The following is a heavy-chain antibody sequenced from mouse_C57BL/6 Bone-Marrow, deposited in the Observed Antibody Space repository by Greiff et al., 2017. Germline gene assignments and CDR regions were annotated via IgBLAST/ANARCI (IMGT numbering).Heavy chain of an antibody. J-gene: IGHJ2*01. CDR3: TRRLITTRRYYFDY. CDR1: GYTFTDYE. D-gene: IGHD2-4*01. Sequence: QVQLQQSGAELVRPGASVTLSCKASGYTFTDYEMHWVKQTPVHGLEWIGAIDPETGGTAYNQKFKGKAILTADKSSSTAYMELRSLTSEDSAVYYCTRRLITTRRYYFDYWGQGTTLTVSS. V-gene: IGHV1-15*01. CDR2: IDPETGGT.